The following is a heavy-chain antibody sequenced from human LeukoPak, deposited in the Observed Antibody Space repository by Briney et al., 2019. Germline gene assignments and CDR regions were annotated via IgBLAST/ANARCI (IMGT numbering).Heavy chain of an antibody. J-gene: IGHJ5*02. CDR2: IHDNGDS. V-gene: IGHV4-4*07. D-gene: IGHD2-15*01. Sequence: GSLRLSCAASGFTFGSYAMYWVRQAPGKGLEWIGRIHDNGDSNQNPSLKSRITMALDTSRNQVSLKLTSVTAADTAVYYCARAPSGCGGTCPSDHWGPGTLVTVSS. CDR3: ARAPSGCGGTCPSDH. CDR1: GFTFGSYA.